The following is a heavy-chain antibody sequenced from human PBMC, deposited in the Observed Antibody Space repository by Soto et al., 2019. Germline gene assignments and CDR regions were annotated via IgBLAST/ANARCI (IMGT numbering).Heavy chain of an antibody. J-gene: IGHJ4*02. Sequence: GGSLRLSCAASGFTFSSYGMHWVRQAPGKGLEWVAVIWYDGSNKYYADSVKGRFTISRDNSKNTLCLQMNSLRAEDTAVYYCARERRGYSGYDSNDWGQGTLVTVS. V-gene: IGHV3-33*01. D-gene: IGHD5-12*01. CDR3: ARERRGYSGYDSND. CDR2: IWYDGSNK. CDR1: GFTFSSYG.